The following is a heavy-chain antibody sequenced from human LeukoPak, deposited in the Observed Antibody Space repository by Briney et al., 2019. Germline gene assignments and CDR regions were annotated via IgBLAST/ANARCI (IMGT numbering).Heavy chain of an antibody. CDR1: GFTFDDYG. CDR3: ARDASAYYYDSSGYYLWFDP. J-gene: IGHJ5*02. CDR2: INWNGGST. V-gene: IGHV3-20*04. Sequence: PGGSLRLSCAASGFTFDDYGMSWVRQAPGKGLEWVSGINWNGGSTGYADSVKGRFTISRDNAKNSLYLQMNSLRAEDTALYYCARDASAYYYDSSGYYLWFDPWGQGTLVTVSS. D-gene: IGHD3-22*01.